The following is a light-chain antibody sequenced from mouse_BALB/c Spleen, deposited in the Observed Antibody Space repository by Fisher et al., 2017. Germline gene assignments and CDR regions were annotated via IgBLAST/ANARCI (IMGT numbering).Light chain of an antibody. V-gene: IGKV4-90*01. Sequence: DIVLTQSTAIIAASPGEKVTITCSASSSVSYMNWYQQKPGSSPKIWIYGISNLASGVPARFSGSGSGTSFSFTINSMEAEDVATYYCQQRSSYPRTFGGGTKLEIK. CDR3: QQRSSYPRT. CDR1: SSVSY. J-gene: IGKJ1*01. CDR2: GIS.